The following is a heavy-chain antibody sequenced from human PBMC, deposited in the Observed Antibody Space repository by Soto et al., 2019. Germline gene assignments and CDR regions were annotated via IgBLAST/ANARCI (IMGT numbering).Heavy chain of an antibody. CDR1: AYTFTGYY. V-gene: IGHV1-2*04. D-gene: IGHD1-26*01. Sequence: GASVKVSCKASAYTFTGYYMHWVRQAPGQGLEWMGWINPNSGGTNYAQKFQGWVTMTRDTSISTAYMELSRLRSDDTAVYYCALKSGSYYLDAFDIWGQGTMVTVSS. J-gene: IGHJ3*02. CDR3: ALKSGSYYLDAFDI. CDR2: INPNSGGT.